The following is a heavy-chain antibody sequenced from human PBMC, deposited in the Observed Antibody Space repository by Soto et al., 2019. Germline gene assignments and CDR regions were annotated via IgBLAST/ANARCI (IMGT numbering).Heavy chain of an antibody. CDR3: ARAGTTSLSSGWFDP. Sequence: KPGGSLRLSCAASGFTFSSYSMNWVRQAPGKGLEWVSSISSSSSYIYYADSVKGRFTISRDNAKNSLYLQMNSLRAEDTAVYYCARAGTTSLSSGWFDPWGQGTLVTVSS. CDR1: GFTFSSYS. CDR2: ISSSSSYI. D-gene: IGHD6-19*01. V-gene: IGHV3-21*01. J-gene: IGHJ5*02.